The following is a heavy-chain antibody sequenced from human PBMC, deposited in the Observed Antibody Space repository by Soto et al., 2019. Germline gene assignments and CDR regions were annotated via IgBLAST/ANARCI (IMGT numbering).Heavy chain of an antibody. CDR2: IIPIFGTA. CDR3: AYCSGGSCYSGVPYYFDY. V-gene: IGHV1-69*13. J-gene: IGHJ4*02. CDR1: GGTFSSYA. Sequence: SLKVSCKSSGGTFSSYAISWVRQAPGQGLEWMGGIIPIFGTANYAQKFQGRVTITADESTSTAYMELSSLRSEDTAVYYCAYCSGGSCYSGVPYYFDYWGQGTLVTVSS. D-gene: IGHD2-15*01.